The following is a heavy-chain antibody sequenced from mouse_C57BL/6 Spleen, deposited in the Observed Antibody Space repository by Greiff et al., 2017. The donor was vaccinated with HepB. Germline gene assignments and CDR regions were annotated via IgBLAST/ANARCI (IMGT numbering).Heavy chain of an antibody. V-gene: IGHV1-50*01. CDR2: IDPSDSYT. CDR1: GYTFTSYW. CDR3: ARANYAFAY. D-gene: IGHD2-1*01. J-gene: IGHJ3*01. Sequence: QVQLQQPGAELVKPGASVKLSCKASGYTFTSYWMQWVKQRPGQGLAWIGEIDPSDSYTNYSQKFKGKATLTVDTSSSTAYMQLSSLTSEDSAVYYCARANYAFAYWGQGTLVTVSA.